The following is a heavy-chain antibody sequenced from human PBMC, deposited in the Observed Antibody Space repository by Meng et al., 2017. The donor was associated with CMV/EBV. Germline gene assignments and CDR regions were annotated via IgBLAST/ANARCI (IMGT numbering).Heavy chain of an antibody. J-gene: IGHJ6*02. CDR3: ARDIAAAGSYFYFFAMDV. D-gene: IGHD6-13*01. V-gene: IGHV3-21*01. Sequence: GVLKISCAAAGFTFNSHTMNWVRQAPGKGLQWVASITGSRTSVLYADSVRGRFTISRDNAKNSLYLQMNSLRAEDTAVYYCARDIAAAGSYFYFFAMDVWGQGTTVTVSS. CDR2: ITGSRTSV. CDR1: GFTFNSHT.